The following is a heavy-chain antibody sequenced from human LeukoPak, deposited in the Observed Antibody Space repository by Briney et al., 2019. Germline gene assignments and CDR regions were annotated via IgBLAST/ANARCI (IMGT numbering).Heavy chain of an antibody. CDR2: ISAYNGNT. CDR3: ARAAGIAAAGIVPNFDY. D-gene: IGHD6-13*01. CDR1: GYTFTSYG. J-gene: IGHJ4*02. Sequence: ASVKVSCKASGYTFTSYGISWVRQAPGQGLEWMGWISAYNGNTNYAQKLQGRVTMTTDTSTSTAYMELRSLRSDDTAVYYCARAAGIAAAGIVPNFDYWGQGTLVTVSS. V-gene: IGHV1-18*01.